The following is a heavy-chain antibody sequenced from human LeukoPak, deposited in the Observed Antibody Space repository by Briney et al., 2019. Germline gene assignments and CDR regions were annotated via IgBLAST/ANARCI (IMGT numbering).Heavy chain of an antibody. J-gene: IGHJ4*02. D-gene: IGHD3-22*01. CDR2: I. V-gene: IGHV3-23*01. CDR1: RFTFINHA. Sequence: PGASLRLSCAASRFTFINHAMSWVRQAPGKGLEWVSGIKGRFIISRDNSKNTLYLQVNSLRAEDTAEYYCARHYDKSALRYFDYWGQGTLAIVSS. CDR3: ARHYDKSALRYFDY.